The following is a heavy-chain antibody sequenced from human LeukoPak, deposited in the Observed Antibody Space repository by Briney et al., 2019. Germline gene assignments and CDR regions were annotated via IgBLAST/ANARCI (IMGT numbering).Heavy chain of an antibody. Sequence: SETLSLTCTVSGDSLSSGDYYWSWIRQPAGKGLEWIGRISSSGSTNYNPSLKSRATMSVDTSKNLFSRKLSSVTAADTAVYYCARHVGVLTYYYDSSGYFDYWGQGTLVTVSS. CDR3: ARHVGVLTYYYDSSGYFDY. CDR1: GDSLSSGDYY. CDR2: ISSSGST. D-gene: IGHD3-22*01. J-gene: IGHJ4*02. V-gene: IGHV4-61*02.